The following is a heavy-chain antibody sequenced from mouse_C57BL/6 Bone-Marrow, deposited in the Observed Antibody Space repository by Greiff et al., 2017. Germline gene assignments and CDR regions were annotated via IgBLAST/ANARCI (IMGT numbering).Heavy chain of an antibody. D-gene: IGHD2-1*01. CDR1: GYTFTDYY. CDR2: INPNNGGT. CDR3: ARSGGNYVFAY. Sequence: EVQLQQSGPELVKPGASVKISCKASGYTFTDYYMNWVKQSHGKSLEWIGDINPNNGGTSYNQKFKGKATLTVDKSSSTAYMELRSLTSEYSAVYYCARSGGNYVFAYWGQGTLVTVSA. V-gene: IGHV1-26*01. J-gene: IGHJ3*01.